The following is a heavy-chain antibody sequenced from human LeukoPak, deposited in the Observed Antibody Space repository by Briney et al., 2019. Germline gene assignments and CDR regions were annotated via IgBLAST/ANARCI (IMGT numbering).Heavy chain of an antibody. J-gene: IGHJ4*02. CDR2: ISWNSGSI. CDR3: AKDMQQLVGGPDY. CDR1: GFTFDDYA. V-gene: IGHV3-9*01. Sequence: GRSLRLSCAASGFTFDDYAMHWVRQAPGKGLEWVSGISWNSGSIGYADSVKGRFTISRDNAKNSLYLQMNSLRAEDTALYYCAKDMQQLVGGPDYWGQGTLVTVSS. D-gene: IGHD6-13*01.